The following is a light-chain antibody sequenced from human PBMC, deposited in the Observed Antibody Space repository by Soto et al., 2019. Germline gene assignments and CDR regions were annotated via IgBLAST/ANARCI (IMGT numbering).Light chain of an antibody. CDR3: QQYGSSPWT. V-gene: IGKV3-20*01. Sequence: ETVLTQSPGTLSLSPGERATLSCRASQTIRSNYLAWYRQTPGQAPRLLSYGASNRATGIADRFSGSGSGTDFTLIISRLEPEDFALYYCQQYGSSPWTFGQGIKVEIK. J-gene: IGKJ1*01. CDR1: QTIRSNY. CDR2: GAS.